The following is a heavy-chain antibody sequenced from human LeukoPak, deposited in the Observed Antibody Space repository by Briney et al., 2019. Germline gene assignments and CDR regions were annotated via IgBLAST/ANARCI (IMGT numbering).Heavy chain of an antibody. CDR3: ATQPQYCSSTSCYWDF. J-gene: IGHJ4*02. CDR2: IIPIFGTA. V-gene: IGHV1-69*01. Sequence: SVKASSKASVGTFSRYAISSVRQAPGQRLEWMGGIIPIFGTANYAQKFQGRVTITADESPSTAYMELSSLRSEDTVVYYGATQPQYCSSTSCYWDFWGQGTLVSVSS. D-gene: IGHD2-2*01. CDR1: VGTFSRYA.